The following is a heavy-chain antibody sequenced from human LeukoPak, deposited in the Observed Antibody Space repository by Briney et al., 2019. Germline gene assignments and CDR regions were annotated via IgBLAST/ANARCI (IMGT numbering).Heavy chain of an antibody. Sequence: GGSLRLSCAASGFTFSSYWMSWVRQAPGKGLEWVANIKQDGSEKYYVDSVKGRFTISRENSKNTLYLQMNSLRTEDTAVYYCAKDVAYTFDYWGQGTLVTVSS. CDR1: GFTFSSYW. V-gene: IGHV3-7*01. J-gene: IGHJ4*02. CDR3: AKDVAYTFDY. D-gene: IGHD3-16*01. CDR2: IKQDGSEK.